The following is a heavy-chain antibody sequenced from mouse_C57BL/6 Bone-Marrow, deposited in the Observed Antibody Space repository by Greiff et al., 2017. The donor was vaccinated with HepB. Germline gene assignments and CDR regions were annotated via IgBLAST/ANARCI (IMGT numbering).Heavy chain of an antibody. CDR3: ARHSKALDY. CDR2: IWWDDDK. Sequence: QVTLKVSGPGLLQPSQTLSLSCSSSGFSLSTFGMGLVWMRQPPGKGWEWLAHIWWDDDKYYNPVLKSRLTISKDTSKNQVFLKIANVDTADTATYYCARHSKALDYWGQGTSVTVSS. V-gene: IGHV8-8*01. D-gene: IGHD2-5*01. J-gene: IGHJ4*01. CDR1: GFSLSTFGMG.